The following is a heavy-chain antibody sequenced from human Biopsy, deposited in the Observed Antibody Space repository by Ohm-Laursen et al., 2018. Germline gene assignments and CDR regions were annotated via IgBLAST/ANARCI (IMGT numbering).Heavy chain of an antibody. Sequence: SETLSLTCTVSGGSLSSYSWSWIRQPAGKGLEWIGYIYYTGSTNYNPSAKSRVTISVDTSKNQFSLRLSSVTAADTAVYYCALGGGSYVNFDYWGQGTLVTVSS. J-gene: IGHJ4*02. CDR1: GGSLSSYS. D-gene: IGHD1-26*01. V-gene: IGHV4-59*01. CDR2: IYYTGST. CDR3: ALGGGSYVNFDY.